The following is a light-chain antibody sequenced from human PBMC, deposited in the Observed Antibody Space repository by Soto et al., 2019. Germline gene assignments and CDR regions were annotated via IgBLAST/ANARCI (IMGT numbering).Light chain of an antibody. CDR3: QQYYNTPFT. V-gene: IGKV4-1*01. CDR1: QSVLYSSNNKNY. CDR2: WAS. Sequence: DIVMTQSPDSLAVSLGERATINCRSSQSVLYSSNNKNYLSWYQQKPGQPPKLLIYWASTRESGVPDRFSGSGSGTDFTLTISSLQAEDVAVYYCQQYYNTPFTFGPGTKVDLK. J-gene: IGKJ3*01.